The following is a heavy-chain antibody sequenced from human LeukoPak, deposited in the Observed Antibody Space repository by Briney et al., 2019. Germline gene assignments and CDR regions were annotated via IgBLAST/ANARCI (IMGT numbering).Heavy chain of an antibody. CDR2: IWYDGSNK. CDR1: GFTFSSYG. D-gene: IGHD3-22*01. J-gene: IGHJ4*02. CDR3: AREVYDSSGYCRLDY. V-gene: IGHV3-33*01. Sequence: GGSLRLSCAASGFTFSSYGMHWVRQAPGKGLEWVAVIWYDGSNKYYADSVKGRFTISRDNSKNTLYLQMNSLRAEDTAVYYCAREVYDSSGYCRLDYWGQGTLVTVSS.